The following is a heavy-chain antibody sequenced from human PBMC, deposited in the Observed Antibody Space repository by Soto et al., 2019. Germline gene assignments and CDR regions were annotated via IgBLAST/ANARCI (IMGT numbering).Heavy chain of an antibody. Sequence: SLRLSCAASGFTFSSYAMHWVRQAPGKGLEWVAVISYDGSNKYYADSVKGRFTISRDNSKNTLYLQMNSLRAEDTAVYYCARGVDYSNYYFDYWGQGTLVTVSS. CDR1: GFTFSSYA. V-gene: IGHV3-30-3*01. CDR3: ARGVDYSNYYFDY. J-gene: IGHJ4*02. CDR2: ISYDGSNK. D-gene: IGHD4-4*01.